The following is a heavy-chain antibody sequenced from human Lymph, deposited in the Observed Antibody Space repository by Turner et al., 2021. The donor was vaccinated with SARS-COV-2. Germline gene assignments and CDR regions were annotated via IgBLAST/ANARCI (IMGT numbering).Heavy chain of an antibody. V-gene: IGHV1-8*01. CDR3: ARAAQLTVWFDP. D-gene: IGHD3-9*01. CDR1: GYTFTRYD. CDR2: MDPNSGNT. J-gene: IGHJ5*02. Sequence: QVKLVQSGAEVKKPGASVKVSCMASGYTFTRYDINWVRQATGQGLEWMGWMDPNSGNTGYAQKVQGRVTMTRNTSISTAYMELSSLRSEDTAVYYCARAAQLTVWFDPWGQGTLVTVSS.